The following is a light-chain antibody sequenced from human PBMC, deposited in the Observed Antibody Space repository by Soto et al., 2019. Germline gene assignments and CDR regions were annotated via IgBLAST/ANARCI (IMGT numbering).Light chain of an antibody. CDR2: DAS. CDR3: QQRSNWPLP. Sequence: EIVLTQSPATLSLSPGERATLSCRASQSVSSYLAWYQQKPGQAPRLLIYDASNRATGIPARFSGSGSGTDFTLTISSLEPEDFAVYYCQQRSNWPLPFGGATKVDIK. V-gene: IGKV3-11*01. CDR1: QSVSSY. J-gene: IGKJ4*01.